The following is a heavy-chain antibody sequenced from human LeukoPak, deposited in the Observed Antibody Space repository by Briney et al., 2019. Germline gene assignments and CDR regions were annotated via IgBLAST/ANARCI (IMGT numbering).Heavy chain of an antibody. J-gene: IGHJ4*02. CDR2: ICSSSSYT. Sequence: GGSLRLSCGASGFXFSDYYISWIRQAPGKGLEWVSGICSSSSYTNYADSVKGRVTISRDNAKNSLYLQMNSLRAEDTAVYYCAREISSLGATEGFDYWGQGTLVTVSS. CDR1: GFXFSDYY. V-gene: IGHV3-11*06. CDR3: AREISSLGATEGFDY. D-gene: IGHD1-26*01.